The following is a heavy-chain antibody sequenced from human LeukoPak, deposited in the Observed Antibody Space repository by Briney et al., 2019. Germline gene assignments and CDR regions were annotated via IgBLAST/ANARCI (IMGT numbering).Heavy chain of an antibody. CDR2: IKQDGSEE. D-gene: IGHD6-13*01. CDR3: ARGISWSFDY. Sequence: PGGSLRLSCAASGFTFSSYWMSWVRPAPGKGLEWVANIKQDGSEEYYVDSLKGRFTISRDNAKNSLYLQMNSLRVEDTAVYYCARGISWSFDYWGQGTLVTVSS. CDR1: GFTFSSYW. J-gene: IGHJ4*02. V-gene: IGHV3-7*04.